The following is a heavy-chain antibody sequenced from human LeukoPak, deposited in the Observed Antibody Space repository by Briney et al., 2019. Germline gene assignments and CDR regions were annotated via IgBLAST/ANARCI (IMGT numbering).Heavy chain of an antibody. J-gene: IGHJ4*02. CDR2: IHPGDSNT. Sequence: GESLKISCKGSGYSLTSNWIGWVRQMAGKGLEWMGTIHPGDSNTRYSPSFQGQVTISADKSISAAYLQWSSLKASDTAMYYCARHDGGYEDFDYWGQGTLVTVSS. CDR1: GYSLTSNW. D-gene: IGHD5-12*01. CDR3: ARHDGGYEDFDY. V-gene: IGHV5-51*01.